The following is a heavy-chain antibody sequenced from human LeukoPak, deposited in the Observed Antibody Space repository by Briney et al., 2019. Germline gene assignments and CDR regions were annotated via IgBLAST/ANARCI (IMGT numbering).Heavy chain of an antibody. V-gene: IGHV4-59*12. CDR2: IYYSGST. CDR3: ATHTTRGYSYGFGN. CDR1: GGSISSYY. Sequence: SETLSLTCTVSGGSISSYYWSWIRQPPGKGLEWIGYIYYSGSTNYNSSLKSRVTISVDTPKNQFSLKLSSVTAADTAVYYCATHTTRGYSYGFGNWGQGTLVTVSS. D-gene: IGHD5-18*01. J-gene: IGHJ4*02.